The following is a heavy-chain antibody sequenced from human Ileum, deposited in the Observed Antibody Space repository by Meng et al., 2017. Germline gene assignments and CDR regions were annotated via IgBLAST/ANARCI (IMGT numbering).Heavy chain of an antibody. CDR3: GRSTSSHYFIDY. Sequence: SETLSLTCTVSGYSISGGYYWGWIRQSPGKGLEWIGSIYPTESTYYSPFLKSRHTISMDTSKNQFSLNLGSVTAADTAVYCCGRSTSSHYFIDYWGQGTLVTVSS. CDR1: GYSISGGYY. D-gene: IGHD2-2*01. V-gene: IGHV4-38-2*02. CDR2: IYPTEST. J-gene: IGHJ4*02.